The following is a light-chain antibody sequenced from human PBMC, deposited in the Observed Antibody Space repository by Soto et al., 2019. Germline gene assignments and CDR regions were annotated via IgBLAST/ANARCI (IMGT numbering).Light chain of an antibody. V-gene: IGLV2-14*01. CDR2: DVS. Sequence: QSALTQPASVSGSPGQSITISCTGTSSDVGGYNYDSWYQQHPGKAPKLMIFDVSNRPSGVSNRFSGSKSGNTASLTISGLQAEDEADSYCSPYTSSPTRVFGTGTNLTVL. J-gene: IGLJ1*01. CDR1: SSDVGGYNY. CDR3: SPYTSSPTRV.